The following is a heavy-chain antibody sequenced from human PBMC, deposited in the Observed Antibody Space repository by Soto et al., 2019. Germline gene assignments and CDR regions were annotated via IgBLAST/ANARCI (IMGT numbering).Heavy chain of an antibody. CDR2: ISSGGNT. J-gene: IGHJ4*02. Sequence: PGGSLRLSCAASGFTFSSYAMTWVRQAPGKGLEWVSVISSGGNTYYADSVKGRFTISRDNSKNMAYLQMDSLRADDTAVYYCGRDWYEDYWGQGTLVTVSS. D-gene: IGHD6-13*01. CDR3: GRDWYEDY. V-gene: IGHV3-23*01. CDR1: GFTFSSYA.